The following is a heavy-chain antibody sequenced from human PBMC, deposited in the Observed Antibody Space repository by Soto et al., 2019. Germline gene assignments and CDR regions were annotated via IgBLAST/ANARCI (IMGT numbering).Heavy chain of an antibody. J-gene: IGHJ4*02. CDR2: VNANNGDT. CDR3: AKVSRKGSAIDFDY. D-gene: IGHD3-10*01. V-gene: IGHV1-8*01. CDR1: GYTFSNYD. Sequence: QVLLVQSGAELKKPGASVKVSCKASGYTFSNYDMNWVRQATGQGPEWIGWVNANNGDTGYAQKFQGRVTLTTDISTTPAYMELTSRRSEDTAIYYYAKVSRKGSAIDFDYWGQGTLITVSS.